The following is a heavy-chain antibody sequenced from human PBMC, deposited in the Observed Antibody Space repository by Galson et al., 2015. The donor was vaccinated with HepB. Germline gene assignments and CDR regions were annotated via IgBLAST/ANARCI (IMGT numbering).Heavy chain of an antibody. D-gene: IGHD2/OR15-2a*01. J-gene: IGHJ4*02. CDR3: ARDGYLGLLYYFDY. CDR1: GDSVSSDSAA. Sequence: CAISGDSVSSDSAAWNWIRQSPSRGLEWLGRTYHRSRWYYDYAVSVQSRIIINSDTSKNQFSLQSKSVTPEDTAVYYCARDGYLGLLYYFDYWSQGTLVTVSS. CDR2: TYHRSRWYY. V-gene: IGHV6-1*01.